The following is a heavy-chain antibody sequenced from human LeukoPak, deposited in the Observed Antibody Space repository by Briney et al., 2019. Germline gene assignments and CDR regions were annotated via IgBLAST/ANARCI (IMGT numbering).Heavy chain of an antibody. CDR3: ARVRVGANKNWYFDL. CDR1: GFTFSDYY. J-gene: IGHJ2*01. CDR2: IYYSGST. Sequence: PGGSLRLSCAASGFTFSDYYMSWIRQAPGKGLEWVGYIYYSGSTNYNPSLKSRVTISVDTSKNQFSLKLSSVTAADTAVYYCARVRVGANKNWYFDLWGRGTLVTVSS. D-gene: IGHD1-26*01. V-gene: IGHV4-59*01.